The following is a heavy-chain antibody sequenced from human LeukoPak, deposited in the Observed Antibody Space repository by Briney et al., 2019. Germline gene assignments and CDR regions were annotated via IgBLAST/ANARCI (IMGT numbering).Heavy chain of an antibody. CDR2: MNPNSGNT. CDR3: ARAKMVRGRRLNWFDP. Sequence: ASVKVSCKASGYTFTSYDINWVRQASGQGLEWMGWMNPNSGNTGYAQKFQGRVTMTRNTSISTAYMELSSLRSEDTAVYYCARAKMVRGRRLNWFDPWGQGSLVTVSS. CDR1: GYTFTSYD. V-gene: IGHV1-8*01. D-gene: IGHD3-10*01. J-gene: IGHJ5*02.